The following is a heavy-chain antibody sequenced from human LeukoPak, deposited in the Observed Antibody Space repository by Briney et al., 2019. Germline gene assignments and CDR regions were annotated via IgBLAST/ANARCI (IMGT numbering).Heavy chain of an antibody. D-gene: IGHD3-10*01. CDR3: TRIGYGSGSYSY. J-gene: IGHJ4*02. CDR2: IRNKANSYAT. CDR1: GFTFSGSA. Sequence: PGGSLRLSCAASGFTFSGSAMHWVRQASGKGLEWVGRIRNKANSYATAYAASVKGRFTISRDDSKNTAYLQMNSLKTEDTAVYYCTRIGYGSGSYSYWGQGTLVTVSS. V-gene: IGHV3-73*01.